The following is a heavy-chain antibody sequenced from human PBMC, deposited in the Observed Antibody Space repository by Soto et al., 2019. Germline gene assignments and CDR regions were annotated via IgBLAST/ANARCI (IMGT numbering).Heavy chain of an antibody. D-gene: IGHD2-15*01. CDR1: GGTFSSYT. CDR3: ARGDSSYCSGGSCYLEDY. Sequence: QVQLVQSGAEVKKPGSSVKVSCKASGGTFSSYTISWVRQAPGQGLEWLGRIIPILGIANYAQKFQGRVTINADKSTSTAYMELSSLRAEDTAVYYCARGDSSYCSGGSCYLEDYRGQGTLVTVSS. V-gene: IGHV1-69*02. J-gene: IGHJ4*02. CDR2: IIPILGIA.